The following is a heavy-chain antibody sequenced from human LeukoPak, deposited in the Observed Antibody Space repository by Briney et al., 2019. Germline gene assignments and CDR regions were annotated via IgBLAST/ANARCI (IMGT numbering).Heavy chain of an antibody. V-gene: IGHV1-18*01. CDR3: ARWGLVAPGTYYYYYMDV. J-gene: IGHJ6*03. CDR2: INAYNGDT. D-gene: IGHD2-2*01. Sequence: ASVKVSCKASGYTFTNYGVSWVRQAPAQGLEWMGWINAYNGDTHYAQNLQGRLTMTADTSTSTAFMELRSLRPDDTAVYYCARWGLVAPGTYYYYYMDVWGRGTTVTVSS. CDR1: GYTFTNYG.